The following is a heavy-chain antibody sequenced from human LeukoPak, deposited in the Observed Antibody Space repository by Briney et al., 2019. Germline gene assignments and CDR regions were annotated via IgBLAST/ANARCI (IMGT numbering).Heavy chain of an antibody. D-gene: IGHD3-9*01. CDR2: ISAYNGNT. Sequence: GASVKVSCKASGYTFTSYGISWVRQAPGHGREWMGWISAYNGNTNYAQKLQGRVTMTTDTSTSTAYMELRSLRSDDTAVYYCARYYDILTGYYRYYYYMDVWGKGTTVTVSS. V-gene: IGHV1-18*01. CDR3: ARYYDILTGYYRYYYYMDV. J-gene: IGHJ6*03. CDR1: GYTFTSYG.